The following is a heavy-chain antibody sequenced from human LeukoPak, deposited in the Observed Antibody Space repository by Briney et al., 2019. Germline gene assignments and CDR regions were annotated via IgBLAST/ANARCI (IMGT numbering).Heavy chain of an antibody. V-gene: IGHV3-23*01. CDR2: ISAGGESK. Sequence: GRSLRLSRAVSGFTFSASAMSWVRQAPGKGLTWVSSISAGGESKHYADSVEGRFNIPRDNSKNTLHVQMNSLLAEDTAVYYCAKDPSSGWYVNAFDMWGQGTAVTVSS. D-gene: IGHD6-19*01. J-gene: IGHJ3*02. CDR3: AKDPSSGWYVNAFDM. CDR1: GFTFSASA.